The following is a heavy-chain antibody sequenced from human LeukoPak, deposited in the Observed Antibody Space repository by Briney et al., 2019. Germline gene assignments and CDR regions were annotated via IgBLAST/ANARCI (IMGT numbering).Heavy chain of an antibody. D-gene: IGHD6-13*01. Sequence: ASVRVSCKASGYTFTSYDINWVRQATGQGLEWMGWMNPNSGNTGYAQKLQGRVTMTTDTSTSTAYMELRSLRSDDTAVYYCARTSSWHAFDIWGQGTMVTVSS. J-gene: IGHJ3*02. CDR1: GYTFTSYD. CDR2: MNPNSGNT. CDR3: ARTSSWHAFDI. V-gene: IGHV1-8*02.